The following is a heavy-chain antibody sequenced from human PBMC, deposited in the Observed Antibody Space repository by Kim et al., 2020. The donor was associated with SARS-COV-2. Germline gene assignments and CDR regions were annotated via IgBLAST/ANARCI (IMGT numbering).Heavy chain of an antibody. CDR3: ARDPSPTPYQNWFDI. J-gene: IGHJ5*02. D-gene: IGHD2-2*01. Sequence: ADPVQGRFTISRDNDKNSLYLQMKGLRADDTAVYYCARDPSPTPYQNWFDIWGQGTLVTVSS. V-gene: IGHV3-11*06.